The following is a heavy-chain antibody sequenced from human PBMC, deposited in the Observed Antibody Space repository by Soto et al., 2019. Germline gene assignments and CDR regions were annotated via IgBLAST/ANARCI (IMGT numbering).Heavy chain of an antibody. Sequence: PSETRSLTCTVSGGSINSGDYYGMWIRQPPGKVLEWIGYIYYSGSTYHNPSLKSRINISVDTSKNQFSLKLSSVTAADTAVYYCATVPTYYYDRSGYANAFDMWGQGTMVTVS. D-gene: IGHD3-22*01. V-gene: IGHV4-30-4*01. CDR2: IYYSGST. CDR1: GGSINSGDYY. J-gene: IGHJ3*02. CDR3: ATVPTYYYDRSGYANAFDM.